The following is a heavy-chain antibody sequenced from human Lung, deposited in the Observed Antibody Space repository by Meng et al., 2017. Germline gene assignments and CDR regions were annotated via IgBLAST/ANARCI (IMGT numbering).Heavy chain of an antibody. V-gene: IGHV4-34*02. CDR1: GGSFSGYY. J-gene: IGHJ4*02. CDR2: IIDSGST. CDR3: VRRTYSSGWYFDY. Sequence: QLQLQQWGAGLLKPSENLSLTCAVYGGSFSGYYWSWIRQPPGKGLEWIGEIIDSGSTNYNPSLKSRVTISVDTSKNQFSLRVTSVTAADRAVYYCVRRTYSSGWYFDYWGQGTLVTVSS. D-gene: IGHD6-19*01.